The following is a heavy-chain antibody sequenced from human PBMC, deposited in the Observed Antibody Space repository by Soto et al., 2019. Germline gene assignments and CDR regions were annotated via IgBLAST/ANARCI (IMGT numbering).Heavy chain of an antibody. D-gene: IGHD1-7*01. CDR2: ISWNSGSI. CDR1: GFTFDDYA. Sequence: EVQLVESGGGLVQPGRSLRLSCAASGFTFDDYAMHWVRQAPGKGLEWVSGISWNSGSIGYADSVKGRFTISRDNAKNSLYLQMNSLRAEDTALSYCAKGHNWNSPPSDYWGQGTLVTVSS. CDR3: AKGHNWNSPPSDY. V-gene: IGHV3-9*01. J-gene: IGHJ4*02.